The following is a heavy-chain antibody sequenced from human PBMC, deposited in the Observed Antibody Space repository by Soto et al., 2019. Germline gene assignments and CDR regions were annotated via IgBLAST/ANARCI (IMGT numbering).Heavy chain of an antibody. J-gene: IGHJ6*02. CDR1: GVTFSNYA. CDR2: LSGSGEKT. Sequence: PGGSLRLSCAASGVTFSNYAMTSCLQAPGKGRKAGSTLSGSGEKTFYVESVKGRFTIYRDNSKNKLYLQMTSLRVEDTAAYFCAKRGASSSSWGSSYYHSGMDVWGPGTTVTVS. D-gene: IGHD6-13*01. V-gene: IGHV3-23*01. CDR3: AKRGASSSSWGSSYYHSGMDV.